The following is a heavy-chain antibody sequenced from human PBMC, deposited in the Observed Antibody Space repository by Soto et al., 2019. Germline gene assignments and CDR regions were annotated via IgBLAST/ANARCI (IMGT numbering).Heavy chain of an antibody. J-gene: IGHJ6*02. CDR2: IIPIFGTA. CDR3: ATDSPQLGPYYYYYGMDV. D-gene: IGHD6-6*01. Sequence: VKVSCKASGGTFSSYAISWVRQAPGQGLEWMGGIIPIFGTANYAQKFQGRVTMAEDTSTDTAYMELSSLRSEDTAVYYCATDSPQLGPYYYYYGMDVWGQGTTVTVSS. V-gene: IGHV1-69*06. CDR1: GGTFSSYA.